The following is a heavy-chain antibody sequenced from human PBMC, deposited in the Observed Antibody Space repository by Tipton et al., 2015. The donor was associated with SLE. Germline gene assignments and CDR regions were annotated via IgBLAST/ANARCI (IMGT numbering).Heavy chain of an antibody. V-gene: IGHV4-59*01. CDR2: IYYSGST. CDR1: GGSFTNYQ. J-gene: IGHJ6*03. Sequence: LRLSCTASGGSFTNYQWNWIRQSPEKGLEWLGYIYYSGSTNYNPSLKSRVTISVDTSKNQFSLKLSSVTAADTAVYYCAREGLGTSYYYYMDVWGKGTTVTVSS. CDR3: AREGLGTSYYYYMDV. D-gene: IGHD1-26*01.